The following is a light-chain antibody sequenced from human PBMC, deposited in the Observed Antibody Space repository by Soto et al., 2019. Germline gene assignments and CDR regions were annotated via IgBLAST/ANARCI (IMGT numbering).Light chain of an antibody. Sequence: DIQMTQSPSSLSASVGDRVTISCRASQDIGNVLGWYQQKPGKAPKRXIYAASSLQSGVPSRFSGSGSGTELTLTISSLQPEDFATYYCLQYNSYPFTFGQGTRLEIK. CDR1: QDIGNV. CDR3: LQYNSYPFT. V-gene: IGKV1-17*01. CDR2: AAS. J-gene: IGKJ5*01.